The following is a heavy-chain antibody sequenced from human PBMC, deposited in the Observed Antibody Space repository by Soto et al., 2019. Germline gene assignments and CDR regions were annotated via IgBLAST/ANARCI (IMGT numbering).Heavy chain of an antibody. D-gene: IGHD6-13*01. CDR1: GFTFSSYA. J-gene: IGHJ4*02. Sequence: PGGSLRLSCAASGFTFSSYAMSWVPQAPGKGLEWVTAISGRGGSTYNADSVKGRFTISRDNSKITLYLQMNSLRAEDTAVYYCAKDPYSSSWYGGDYWGQGTLVIFSS. V-gene: IGHV3-23*01. CDR3: AKDPYSSSWYGGDY. CDR2: ISGRGGST.